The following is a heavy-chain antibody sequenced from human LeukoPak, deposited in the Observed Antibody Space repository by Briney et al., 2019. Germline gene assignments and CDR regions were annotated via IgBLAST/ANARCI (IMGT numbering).Heavy chain of an antibody. CDR2: VYRSGNT. Sequence: SETLSLTCTVSGVSISTSYWSWIRQPAGKGLEWIGRVYRSGNTNYNPSLQSRVTMSVDTSKNQISLRLRSVTAADTAVYYCARDDFEYSVHYGMDVWGQGTAVTVSS. CDR3: ARDDFEYSVHYGMDV. D-gene: IGHD3-9*01. J-gene: IGHJ6*02. CDR1: GVSISTSY. V-gene: IGHV4-4*07.